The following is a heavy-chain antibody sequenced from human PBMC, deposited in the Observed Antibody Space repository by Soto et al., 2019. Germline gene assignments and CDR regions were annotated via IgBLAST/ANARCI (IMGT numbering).Heavy chain of an antibody. CDR2: IYHSGST. CDR1: GGSISSSNW. D-gene: IGHD3-9*01. CDR3: ARLYYDILTGYYTADY. V-gene: IGHV4-4*02. J-gene: IGHJ4*02. Sequence: PSETLSLTCAVSGGSISSSNWWSWVRQPPGKGLEWIGEIYHSGSTNYNPSLKSRVTISVDKSKNQFSLKLSSVTAADTAVYYCARLYYDILTGYYTADYWGQGTLVTVSS.